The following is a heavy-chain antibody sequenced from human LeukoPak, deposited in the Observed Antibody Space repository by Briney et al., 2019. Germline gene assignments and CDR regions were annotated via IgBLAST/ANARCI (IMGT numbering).Heavy chain of an antibody. CDR3: ARGRGSHCSGGSCYYYYGMDV. Sequence: PSETLSLTCAVYGGSFSGYYWSWIRQPPGKGLEWIGEINHSGSTNYNPSLKSRVTISVDTSKNQFSLKLSSVTAADTAVYYCARGRGSHCSGGSCYYYYGMDVWGQGTTVTVSS. CDR2: INHSGST. CDR1: GGSFSGYY. V-gene: IGHV4-34*01. D-gene: IGHD2-15*01. J-gene: IGHJ6*02.